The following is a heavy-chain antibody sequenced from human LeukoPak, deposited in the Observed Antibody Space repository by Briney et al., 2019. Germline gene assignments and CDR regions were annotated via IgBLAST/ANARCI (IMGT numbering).Heavy chain of an antibody. CDR1: GGSISSYY. D-gene: IGHD3-22*01. Sequence: SETLSLTCTVSGGSISSYYWSWIRQPPGKGLEWIGYIYYSGSTNYNPSLKSRVTISVKTSKNQFSLNLRSVTAADTAVYYCAREILYDSTGYYLWGQGTLVTVSS. CDR3: AREILYDSTGYYL. V-gene: IGHV4-59*12. J-gene: IGHJ4*02. CDR2: IYYSGST.